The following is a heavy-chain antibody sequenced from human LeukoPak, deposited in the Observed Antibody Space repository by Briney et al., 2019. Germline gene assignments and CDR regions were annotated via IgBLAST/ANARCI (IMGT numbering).Heavy chain of an antibody. J-gene: IGHJ4*02. CDR3: ARATYSSGWYFLDS. D-gene: IGHD6-19*01. V-gene: IGHV4-59*02. CDR1: GGSVSSYY. CDR2: IHNSGST. Sequence: SETLSLTCTVSGGSVSSYYWSWIRQPPGKGLEWIGYIHNSGSTNYNPSLKSRVTISVDTSKNQFSLKLTSVTAADTAVYYCARATYSSGWYFLDSWGQGTLVTVSS.